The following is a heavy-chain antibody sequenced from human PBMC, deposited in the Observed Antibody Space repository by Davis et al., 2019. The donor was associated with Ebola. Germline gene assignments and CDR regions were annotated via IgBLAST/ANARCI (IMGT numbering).Heavy chain of an antibody. CDR2: INHSGRT. Sequence: SETLSLTCAVYGGSSSGYYWSWIRQPPGKGLEWIGAINHSGRTNYNPSLKTRFTISVNTSKNQFSLKLSSVTAADTAVYYCASGVIDYGDYVGSVGDIIGIVYYFDYWGQGTLVTVSS. V-gene: IGHV4-34*01. CDR3: ASGVIDYGDYVGSVGDIIGIVYYFDY. J-gene: IGHJ4*02. CDR1: GGSSSGYY. D-gene: IGHD4-17*01.